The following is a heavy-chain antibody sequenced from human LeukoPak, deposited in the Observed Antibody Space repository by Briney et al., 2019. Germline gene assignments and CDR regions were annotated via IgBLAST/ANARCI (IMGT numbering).Heavy chain of an antibody. CDR3: ARAEVEMATIKPFDY. CDR2: INPSGGST. D-gene: IGHD5-24*01. V-gene: IGHV1-46*01. CDR1: GYTFTSYY. J-gene: IGHJ4*02. Sequence: ASVKVSRNASGYTFTSYYMHWVRQAPGQGLEWMGIINPSGGSTSYAQKFQGRVTMTRDTSTSTVYMELSRLRSDDTAVYYCARAEVEMATIKPFDYWGQGTLVTVSS.